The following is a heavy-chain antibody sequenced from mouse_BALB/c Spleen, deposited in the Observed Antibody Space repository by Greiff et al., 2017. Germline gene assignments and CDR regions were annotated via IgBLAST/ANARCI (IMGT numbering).Heavy chain of an antibody. Sequence: LVKPGASVKISCKASGYSFTGYYMHWVKQSHGKSLEWIGYISCYNGATSYNQKFKGKATFTVDTSSSTAYMQFNSLTSEDSAVYYCARSATVVAKGAWFAYWGQGTLVTVSA. J-gene: IGHJ3*01. CDR2: ISCYNGAT. CDR1: GYSFTGYY. D-gene: IGHD1-1*01. V-gene: IGHV1S34*01. CDR3: ARSATVVAKGAWFAY.